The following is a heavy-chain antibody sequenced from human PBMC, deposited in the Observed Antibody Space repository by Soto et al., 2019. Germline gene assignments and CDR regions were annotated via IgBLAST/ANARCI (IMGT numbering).Heavy chain of an antibody. CDR3: AREYCGGDCCPDY. Sequence: EVQLVESGGGLVKPGGSLRLSCAASGFTFSSYSMNWVRQAPGKGLEWVSSISSSSSYIYYADSVKGRFTISRDNAKYSLYLQMNSLRAEDTAVYYCAREYCGGDCCPDYWGPGTLVTVSS. D-gene: IGHD2-21*02. V-gene: IGHV3-21*01. CDR1: GFTFSSYS. J-gene: IGHJ4*02. CDR2: ISSSSSYI.